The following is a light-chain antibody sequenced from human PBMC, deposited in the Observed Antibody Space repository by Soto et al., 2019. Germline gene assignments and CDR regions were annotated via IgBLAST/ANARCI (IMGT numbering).Light chain of an antibody. Sequence: DIQMTQSPSSLSASVGDRVTITCRASQFISRYLNWYQHKPGKAPKLLIYSASRLPSGVPSRFSASESGTDFTLTISSLRPEDFATYYCQQSHIPPLTFGGGTKVDI. CDR2: SAS. CDR3: QQSHIPPLT. V-gene: IGKV1-39*01. CDR1: QFISRY. J-gene: IGKJ4*01.